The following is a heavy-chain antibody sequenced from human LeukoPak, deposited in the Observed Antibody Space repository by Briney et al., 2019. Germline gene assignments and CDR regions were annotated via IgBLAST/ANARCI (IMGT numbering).Heavy chain of an antibody. J-gene: IGHJ4*02. CDR1: GGSISYNY. CDR3: ATSHYDFWSGYSYFDY. Sequence: PSETLSLTCTVSGGSISYNYWSWIRQPPGKGLEWIGYIYYSGSTDYNPSLKSRVTISVDTSKNQFSLKLSSVTAADTAVYYCATSHYDFWSGYSYFDYWGQGTLVTVSS. CDR2: IYYSGST. V-gene: IGHV4-59*12. D-gene: IGHD3-3*01.